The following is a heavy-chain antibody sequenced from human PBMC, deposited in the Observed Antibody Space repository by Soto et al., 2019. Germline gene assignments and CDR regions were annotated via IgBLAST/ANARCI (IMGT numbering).Heavy chain of an antibody. V-gene: IGHV3-74*01. CDR1: GFTFSSYW. CDR2: INSDGSSP. Sequence: GGSLRLSCAASGFTFSSYWMHWVRQAPGKGLVWVSRINSDGSSPSYADSVKGRFTISRDNAKNTLYLQMHSLRAEDKAVYYCASTGRGAYYGSGSYNWFDPWGQGTLVTVSS. D-gene: IGHD3-10*01. J-gene: IGHJ5*02. CDR3: ASTGRGAYYGSGSYNWFDP.